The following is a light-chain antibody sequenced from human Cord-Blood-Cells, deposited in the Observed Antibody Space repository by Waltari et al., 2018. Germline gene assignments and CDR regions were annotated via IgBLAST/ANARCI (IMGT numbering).Light chain of an antibody. Sequence: SYELTQPSSVSVSPGQTARITCPGDVLAKKYARWVQQKPGQAPVLVIYKDSERPSGFPERFSGSSSGTTVTLTISGAQVEDEADYYCYSAADNNLVFGGGTKLTVL. CDR3: YSAADNNLV. J-gene: IGLJ3*02. V-gene: IGLV3-27*01. CDR2: KDS. CDR1: VLAKKY.